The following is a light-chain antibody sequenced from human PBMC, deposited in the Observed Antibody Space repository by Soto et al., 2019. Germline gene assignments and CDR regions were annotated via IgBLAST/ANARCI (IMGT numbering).Light chain of an antibody. CDR3: ATWDTSLSAGV. V-gene: IGLV1-51*01. J-gene: IGLJ1*01. CDR2: DNN. Sequence: QSVLTQPPSVSAAPGQKVTISCSGSNSNIGNNYVSWYQQLPGTAPKLLIYDNNKRPSGIPDRFSGSKSGASATLGITGLQTGDEADYYCATWDTSLSAGVFGTGTKLTVL. CDR1: NSNIGNNY.